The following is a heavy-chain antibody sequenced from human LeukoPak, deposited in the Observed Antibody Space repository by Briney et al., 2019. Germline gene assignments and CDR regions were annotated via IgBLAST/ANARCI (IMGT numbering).Heavy chain of an antibody. J-gene: IGHJ4*02. CDR3: ARGITMVRGVIIPTLDY. V-gene: IGHV3-30-3*01. Sequence: GGSLRLSCADSGFTFSSYAMHWVRQTPGKGPEWVAVISYDGSNKYYADSVKGRFTISRDNSKNTLYLQMNSLRAEDTAVYYCARGITMVRGVIIPTLDYWGQGTLVTVSS. CDR1: GFTFSSYA. D-gene: IGHD3-10*01. CDR2: ISYDGSNK.